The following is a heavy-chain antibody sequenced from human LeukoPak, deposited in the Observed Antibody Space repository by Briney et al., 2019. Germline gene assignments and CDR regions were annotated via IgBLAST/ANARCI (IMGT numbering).Heavy chain of an antibody. CDR1: GFIFSNSA. Sequence: GGSLRLSCAASGFIFSNSAMNWVRQAPGKGLEWVSSINNDGTYIYYAGSVKGRFTISRDNAKNSLYLRLNSLRVKDTAVYYCARDPTVGLNAFDIWGQGTMVTVSS. V-gene: IGHV3-21*01. CDR2: INNDGTYI. CDR3: ARDPTVGLNAFDI. D-gene: IGHD4/OR15-4a*01. J-gene: IGHJ3*02.